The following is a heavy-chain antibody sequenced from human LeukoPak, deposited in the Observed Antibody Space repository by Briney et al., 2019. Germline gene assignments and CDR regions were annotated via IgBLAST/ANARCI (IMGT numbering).Heavy chain of an antibody. D-gene: IGHD3-10*01. V-gene: IGHV3-21*01. CDR1: GFTFSTYT. J-gene: IGHJ4*02. CDR2: ISYNNDYI. CDR3: ARGLSRYVGRFGETN. Sequence: PGGSLRLSCAASGFTFSTYTMNWVRQAPGKGLEWVSSISYNNDYIYYADSVKGRFTISRDNAKNSLYLQMNSLRAEDTAVYYCARGLSRYVGRFGETNWGQGTLVTVSS.